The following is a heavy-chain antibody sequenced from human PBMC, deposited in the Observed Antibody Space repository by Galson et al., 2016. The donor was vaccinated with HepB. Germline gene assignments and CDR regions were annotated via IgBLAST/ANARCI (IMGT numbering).Heavy chain of an antibody. D-gene: IGHD1-26*01. CDR1: GFTFSSYA. CDR2: ISRSGDAT. CDR3: AKEVGTVHPSNWFDP. V-gene: IGHV3-23*01. J-gene: IGHJ5*02. Sequence: SLRLSYAASGFTFSSYAMDWVRQAPRKGLEWLSVISRSGDATYYADSVKGRFTIFRDNSKDTLYLQMNSLRAEDTAVYYCAKEVGTVHPSNWFDPWGQGTLVTVSS.